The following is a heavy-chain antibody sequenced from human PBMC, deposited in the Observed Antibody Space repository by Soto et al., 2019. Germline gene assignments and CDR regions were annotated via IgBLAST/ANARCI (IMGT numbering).Heavy chain of an antibody. CDR2: ISANNGNT. V-gene: IGHV1-18*01. Sequence: ASVKVSCKASGYTFTSYGISWVRQAPGQGLEWMGWISANNGNTNYAQKLQGRVTMTRDTSTSTVYMELSSLRSEDTAVYYCVYLGLDIWGQGTMVTVSS. J-gene: IGHJ3*02. D-gene: IGHD3-10*01. CDR1: GYTFTSYG. CDR3: VYLGLDI.